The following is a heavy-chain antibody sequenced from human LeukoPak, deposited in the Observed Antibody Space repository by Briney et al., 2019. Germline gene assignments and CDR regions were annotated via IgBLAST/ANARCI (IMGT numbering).Heavy chain of an antibody. CDR2: ISSSGSTI. CDR3: AREGDGYNGDAFDI. CDR1: GFTFSSYG. V-gene: IGHV3-48*04. D-gene: IGHD5-24*01. J-gene: IGHJ3*02. Sequence: GGSLRLSCAASGFTFSSYGMHWIRQAPGKGLEWVSYISSSGSTIYYADSVKGRFTISRDNAKNSLYLQMNSLRAEDTAVYYCAREGDGYNGDAFDIWGQGTMVTVSS.